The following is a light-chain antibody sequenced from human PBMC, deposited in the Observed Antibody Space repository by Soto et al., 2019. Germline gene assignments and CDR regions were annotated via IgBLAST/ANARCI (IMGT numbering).Light chain of an antibody. J-gene: IGLJ2*01. Sequence: QSVLTQAPSVSGAPGQRVTISCTGSSSNIGAGCDVHGYQQLPGTAPKLLIYGTSNRPSGVPDRVSGSKSGTSASLAITGLQAEDEADYYRQSYDSSLSGAVVFGGGTELTVL. CDR3: QSYDSSLSGAVV. CDR2: GTS. CDR1: SSNIGAGCD. V-gene: IGLV1-40*01.